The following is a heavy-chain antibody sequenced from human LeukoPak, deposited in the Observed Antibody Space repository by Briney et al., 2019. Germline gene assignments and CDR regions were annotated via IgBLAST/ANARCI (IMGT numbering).Heavy chain of an antibody. CDR3: TTGDRGWQDY. V-gene: IGHV3-15*01. J-gene: IGHJ4*02. D-gene: IGHD6-19*01. Sequence: GGSLRLSCAASGFAFSNAWMSWVRQAPGKGLEWVAHIKRNTDTGTTNYGAPVEGRFTVSRDDSKNTLYLQMNSLKIEDTAVYYCTTGDRGWQDYWGQGTLVTVSS. CDR2: IKRNTDTGTT. CDR1: GFAFSNAW.